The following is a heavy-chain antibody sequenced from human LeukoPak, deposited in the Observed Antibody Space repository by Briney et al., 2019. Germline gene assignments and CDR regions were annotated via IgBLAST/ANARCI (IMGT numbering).Heavy chain of an antibody. J-gene: IGHJ2*01. CDR2: ISYSGANS. V-gene: IGHV3-23*01. Sequence: PGGSLRLSCAASGFTFSGSAMSWVRQAPGEGLEWVSLISYSGANSYYTDSVRGRFTISRDNSKDTLFLQMNSLRPEDTAVYYCAKGGDILTGYYLYWYFDLWGRGTLVTVSS. CDR1: GFTFSGSA. CDR3: AKGGDILTGYYLYWYFDL. D-gene: IGHD3-9*01.